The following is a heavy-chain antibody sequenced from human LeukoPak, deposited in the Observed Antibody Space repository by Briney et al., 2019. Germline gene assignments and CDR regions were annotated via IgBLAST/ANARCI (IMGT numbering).Heavy chain of an antibody. CDR1: GYSISSGYY. CDR3: ARGRQWLVLAAFDI. J-gene: IGHJ3*02. D-gene: IGHD6-19*01. V-gene: IGHV4-38-2*02. CDR2: IYHSGST. Sequence: SETLSLTCTVSGYSISSGYYWGWIRQPPGQGLEWIGSIYHSGSTYYNPSLKSRVTISVDTSKNQFSLKLSSVTAADTAVYYCARGRQWLVLAAFDIWGQGTMVTVSS.